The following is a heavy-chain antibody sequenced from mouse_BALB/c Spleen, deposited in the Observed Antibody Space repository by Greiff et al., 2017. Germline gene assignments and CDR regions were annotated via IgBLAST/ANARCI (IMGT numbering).Heavy chain of an antibody. D-gene: IGHD2-3*01. CDR2: IDPENGDT. CDR3: NAVTTRTFAY. J-gene: IGHJ3*01. CDR1: GFNIKDYY. Sequence: VQLKESGAELVRSGASVKLSCTASGFNIKDYYMHWVKQRPEQGLEWIGWIDPENGDTEYAPKFQGKATMTADTSSNTAYLQLSSLTSEDTAVYYCNAVTTRTFAYWGQGTLVTVSA. V-gene: IGHV14-4*02.